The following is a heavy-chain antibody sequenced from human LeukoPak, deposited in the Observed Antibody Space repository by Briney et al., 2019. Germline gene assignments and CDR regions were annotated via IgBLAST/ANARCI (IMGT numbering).Heavy chain of an antibody. CDR3: ARRTRITMVRGHVYYYMDV. Sequence: PSQTLSLTCSVSSGSINSGYHYWGWIRQHTGKGLEWIGYISFSGKTYYNPSLESRIMISRDTSKNHFFLNLTSVTAADTAVYYCARRTRITMVRGHVYYYMDVWGKGTTVTVSS. V-gene: IGHV4-31*03. J-gene: IGHJ6*03. CDR2: ISFSGKT. D-gene: IGHD3-10*01. CDR1: SGSINSGYHY.